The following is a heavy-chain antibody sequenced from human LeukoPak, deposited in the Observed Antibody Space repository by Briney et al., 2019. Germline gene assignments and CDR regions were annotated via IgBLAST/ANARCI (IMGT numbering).Heavy chain of an antibody. V-gene: IGHV3-64*01. J-gene: IGHJ4*02. Sequence: GGSLRLSCAASGFSFSSYGMHWVRQAPGKGLEYVSAINSNGGSTYYANSVKGRFTISRDNSRGTLYLQMGSLRAEDMAVYYCAREGSYGDSDYWGQGTLVTVSS. CDR2: INSNGGST. CDR1: GFSFSSYG. D-gene: IGHD5-18*01. CDR3: AREGSYGDSDY.